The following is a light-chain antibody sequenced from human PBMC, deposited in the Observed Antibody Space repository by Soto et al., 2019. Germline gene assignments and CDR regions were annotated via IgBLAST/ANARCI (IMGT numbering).Light chain of an antibody. J-gene: IGKJ4*02. V-gene: IGKV1-5*01. CDR2: DAS. CDR1: QSISSW. Sequence: DIQMTQSPSTLSASVGDRVTITCRARQSISSWLAWYQQKPGKAPKLLIYDASSLESGVPSRFSGSGSGTEFTLTISSLQPDDFAAYYFQQYNSYPTFGGGTKVEIK. CDR3: QQYNSYPT.